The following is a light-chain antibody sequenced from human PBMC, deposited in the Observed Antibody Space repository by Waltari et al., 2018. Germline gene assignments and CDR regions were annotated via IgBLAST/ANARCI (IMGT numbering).Light chain of an antibody. CDR1: RRVSTN. CDR2: AAS. Sequence: DIQMTQSPSSLSASVGDRVPITCRASRRVSTNLHWYQQKPGKGPRLLIYAASSLQGGVPPRFSGSGSGTDFTLTISSLQPEDFATYSCQQSFNVPYTFGQGTKLEL. V-gene: IGKV1-39*01. J-gene: IGKJ2*01. CDR3: QQSFNVPYT.